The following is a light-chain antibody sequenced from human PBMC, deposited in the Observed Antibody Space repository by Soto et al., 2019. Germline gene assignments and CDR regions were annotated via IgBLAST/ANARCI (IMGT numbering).Light chain of an antibody. Sequence: EIVLTQSPATLSVSPGERANLSCRASQSLSNNLAWYQQKPGQPPRPLIYGASTRATGIPARFTGTGSGTEFTLSISSLQSEDFAVYYCQQYDTWYTFGQGTKVEIK. CDR1: QSLSNN. V-gene: IGKV3-15*01. CDR2: GAS. CDR3: QQYDTWYT. J-gene: IGKJ2*01.